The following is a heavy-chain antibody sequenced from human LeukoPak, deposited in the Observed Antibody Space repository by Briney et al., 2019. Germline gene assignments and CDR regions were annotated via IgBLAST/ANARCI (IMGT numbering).Heavy chain of an antibody. CDR3: AKGDVDTAMAHEVYYFDY. J-gene: IGHJ4*02. V-gene: IGHV3-23*01. Sequence: GGSLRLSCAASGFTFSSYAMSWVRQAPGKGLEWVSAISGSGGSTYYADPVKGRFTISRDNSKNTLYLQMNSLRAEDTAVYYCAKGDVDTAMAHEVYYFDYWGQGTLVTVSS. D-gene: IGHD5-18*01. CDR1: GFTFSSYA. CDR2: ISGSGGST.